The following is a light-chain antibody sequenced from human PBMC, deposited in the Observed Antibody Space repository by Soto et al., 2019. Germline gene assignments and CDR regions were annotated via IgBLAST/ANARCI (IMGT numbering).Light chain of an antibody. CDR1: SRDVGAYDY. CDR2: YVD. V-gene: IGLV2-14*03. J-gene: IGLJ1*01. Sequence: QSVLTQPASVSGSPGQSITISCTGTSRDVGAYDYVSWYLQYPDKAPQLLIYYVDHRPSGVSSRFSGSKSGNTASLTISGLQAEDEAGYYCSSYTSSSTYVFGTGTKVTV. CDR3: SSYTSSSTYV.